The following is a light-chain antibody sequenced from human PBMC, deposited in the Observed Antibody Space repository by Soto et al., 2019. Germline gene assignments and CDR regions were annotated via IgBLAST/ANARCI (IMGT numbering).Light chain of an antibody. CDR2: GAS. CDR1: QGVSKW. J-gene: IGKJ5*01. Sequence: DIQLTQSPSSLSASVGDRVTITCRASQGVSKWLAWYQQKPGKAPILLIHGASNLQTGVPSRFSGSGSGTDFVLTITSLQHEDIETYFCQQANSFPLTLGQGTRLEIK. V-gene: IGKV1-12*01. CDR3: QQANSFPLT.